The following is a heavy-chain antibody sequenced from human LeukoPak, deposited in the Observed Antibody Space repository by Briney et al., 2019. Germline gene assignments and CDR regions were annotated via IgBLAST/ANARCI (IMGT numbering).Heavy chain of an antibody. D-gene: IGHD2-15*01. CDR2: ISDSGGST. Sequence: GGSLRLSCAASGFTFNKYAMSWVRQAPGKGLEWVSGISDSGGSTYYADSVKGRFIISRDNSENTLYLQMNSLRAEDTALYYCAKAWWNSHLGFDCWGQGTLVTVSS. J-gene: IGHJ4*02. CDR3: AKAWWNSHLGFDC. V-gene: IGHV3-23*01. CDR1: GFTFNKYA.